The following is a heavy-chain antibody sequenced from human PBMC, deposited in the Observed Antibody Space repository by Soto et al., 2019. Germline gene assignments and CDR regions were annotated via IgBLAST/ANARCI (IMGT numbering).Heavy chain of an antibody. V-gene: IGHV3-21*01. D-gene: IGHD6-19*01. J-gene: IGHJ3*01. Sequence: EVQLVESGGGLVKPGGSLRLSCEVSGFTLGSYSMNWVRQAPGKGLEWVSYISSSSYSIYYADSVRGRFTISRDNPRNSRSLQINRLRAEATAVYYCVRDLAVAVRGESAGFGLWGHGTMVNFSS. CDR1: GFTLGSYS. CDR2: ISSSSYSI. CDR3: VRDLAVAVRGESAGFGL.